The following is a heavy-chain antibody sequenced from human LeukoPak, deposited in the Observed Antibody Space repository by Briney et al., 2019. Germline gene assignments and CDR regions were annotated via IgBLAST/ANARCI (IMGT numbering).Heavy chain of an antibody. CDR1: GFTFSSYG. D-gene: IGHD3-22*01. CDR2: ISYDGSNK. Sequence: HPGGSLRLSCAASGFTFSSYGMHWVRQAPGKGLEWVAVISYDGSNKYYADSVKGRFTISRDNSKNTLYLQMNSLRAEDTAVYYCAKGMIVVPFDYWGQGTLVTVSS. J-gene: IGHJ4*02. CDR3: AKGMIVVPFDY. V-gene: IGHV3-30*18.